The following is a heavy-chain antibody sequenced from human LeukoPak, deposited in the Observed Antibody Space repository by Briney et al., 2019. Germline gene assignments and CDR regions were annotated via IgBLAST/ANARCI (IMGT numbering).Heavy chain of an antibody. CDR1: GFTFSTFA. CDR2: IFPSGGEI. D-gene: IGHD2-8*01. CDR3: ARDPSYCTNGVCYFSPLDV. Sequence: GGSLRLSCAASGFTFSTFAMIWVRQPPGKGLEWVSSIFPSGGEIHYADSVRGRFTISRDNSKSTLSLQMNSLRAEDTAVYYCARDPSYCTNGVCYFSPLDVWGKGATVTVSS. J-gene: IGHJ6*04. V-gene: IGHV3-23*01.